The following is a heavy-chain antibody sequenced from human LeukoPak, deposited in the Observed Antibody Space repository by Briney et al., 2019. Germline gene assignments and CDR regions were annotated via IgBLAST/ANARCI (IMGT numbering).Heavy chain of an antibody. CDR2: INTDGRCI. V-gene: IGHV3-74*01. CDR3: TRVDYGGRRFDF. D-gene: IGHD4-23*01. CDR1: GFTLSSFW. Sequence: GGSLRLSCVASGFTLSSFWMHWVRQAPGKGLVWVSRINTDGRCISYADSVQRLFTLSRHNPKNTLNLQMSSVRAEDSAGYYCTRVDYGGRRFDFWGQGTLVTVSS. J-gene: IGHJ4*02.